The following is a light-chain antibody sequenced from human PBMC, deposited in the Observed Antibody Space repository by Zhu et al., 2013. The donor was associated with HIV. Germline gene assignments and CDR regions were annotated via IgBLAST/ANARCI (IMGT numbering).Light chain of an antibody. V-gene: IGKV3D-20*02. J-gene: IGKJ4*01. CDR3: QQRSDWPQLT. CDR1: QSVSSSY. CDR2: DAS. Sequence: EIVLTQSPGTLSLSPGERATLSCRASQSVSSSYLAWYQQKPGQSPRLLIYDASNRATGIPARFSGSGSGRDFTLTISGLEPEDFAVYYCQQRSDWPQLTFGGGTRVEIK.